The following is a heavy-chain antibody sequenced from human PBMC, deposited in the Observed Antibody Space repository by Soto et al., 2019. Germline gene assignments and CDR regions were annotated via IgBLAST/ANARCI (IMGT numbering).Heavy chain of an antibody. CDR1: GYTFTSYG. J-gene: IGHJ6*02. V-gene: IGHV1-18*01. Sequence: ASVKVSCKASGYTFTSYGISWVRQAPGQGLEWMGWISAYNGNTNYAQKLQGRVTMTTDTSTSTAYMELRSLRSDDTAVYYCARDLGDIPDYYYYGMDVWGQGTTVTVSS. CDR3: ARDLGDIPDYYYYGMDV. CDR2: ISAYNGNT. D-gene: IGHD3-9*01.